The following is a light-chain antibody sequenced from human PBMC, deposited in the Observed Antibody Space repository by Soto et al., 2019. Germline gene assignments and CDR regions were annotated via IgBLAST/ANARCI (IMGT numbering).Light chain of an antibody. V-gene: IGKV4-1*01. CDR3: QQYYASPFT. CDR2: WAS. Sequence: DIVMTQFPGSLALSLGERAIINCKSSQSISYTSNNKTYLAWFQQRPSQPPKLIIYWASIRESGVPGRFSGSGSGTEFTLTISSLQAEDVALYYCQQYYASPFTFGPGTKADIK. J-gene: IGKJ3*01. CDR1: QSISYTSNNKTY.